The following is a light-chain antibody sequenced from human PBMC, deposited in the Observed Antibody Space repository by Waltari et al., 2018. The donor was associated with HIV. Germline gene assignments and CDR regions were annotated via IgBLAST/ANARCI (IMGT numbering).Light chain of an antibody. J-gene: IGLJ1*01. Sequence: QSALTQPASVSGSPGQSITISCSGTNSDVGGYNYVSLYQQHPGKAPKLIIFDVSHRPSGISNRFSGSKSGNTASLTISGLQAEDEADYYCSSYTRSTTLDAVFGTGTKVSVL. V-gene: IGLV2-14*03. CDR2: DVS. CDR1: NSDVGGYNY. CDR3: SSYTRSTTLDAV.